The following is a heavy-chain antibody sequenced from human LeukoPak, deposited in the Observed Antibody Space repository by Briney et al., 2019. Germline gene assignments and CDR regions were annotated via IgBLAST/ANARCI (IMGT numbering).Heavy chain of an antibody. CDR1: GGSVSSGSYY. V-gene: IGHV4-61*01. J-gene: IGHJ3*02. D-gene: IGHD3-3*01. CDR3: ARVASGYDVFDI. Sequence: RASETLSLTCTVSGGSVSSGSYYWSWIRQPPGKGLEWIGYIYYSGSTNYNPSLKSRVTISVDTSKNQFPLKLSSVTAADTAVFYCARVASGYDVFDIWGQGTMVTVSS. CDR2: IYYSGST.